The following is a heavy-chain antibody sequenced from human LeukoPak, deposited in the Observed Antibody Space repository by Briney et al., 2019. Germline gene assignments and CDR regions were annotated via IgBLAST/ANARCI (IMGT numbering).Heavy chain of an antibody. Sequence: SETLSLTCTVSGGSLSNYYWTWIRQPPGKGLEWIGDISYSGSTNYNPSLKSRVTILIDTSKNQFSLDLSSVTAADTAVYYCAARITAAAGRWFDPWGQGTLVTVSS. CDR3: AARITAAAGRWFDP. D-gene: IGHD6-13*01. V-gene: IGHV4-59*01. CDR1: GGSLSNYY. J-gene: IGHJ5*02. CDR2: ISYSGST.